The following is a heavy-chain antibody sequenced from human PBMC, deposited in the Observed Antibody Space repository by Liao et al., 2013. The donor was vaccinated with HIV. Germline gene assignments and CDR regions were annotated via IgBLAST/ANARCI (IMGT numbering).Heavy chain of an antibody. CDR1: GGSISSGNYC. J-gene: IGHJ3*01. V-gene: IGHV4-61*02. CDR3: ARGLADVFDV. CDR2: VYTSGST. Sequence: QVQLQESGPGLVKPSQTLSLTCTVSGGSISSGNYCWSWIRQPAGKGPEWIGHVYTSGSTNYSPSLESRVTISVDTSKNQFSLRLSSVTAADTAVYFCARGLADVFDVWGQGTMVPVSS.